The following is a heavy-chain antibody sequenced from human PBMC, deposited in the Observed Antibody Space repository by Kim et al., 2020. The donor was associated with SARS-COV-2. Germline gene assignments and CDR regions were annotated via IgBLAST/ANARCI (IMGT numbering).Heavy chain of an antibody. J-gene: IGHJ6*02. CDR3: ARGGGMVRGVIIIWEIANGMDV. D-gene: IGHD3-10*01. V-gene: IGHV4-31*03. CDR1: GGSISSGGYY. CDR2: IYYSGST. Sequence: SETLSLTCTVSGGSISSGGYYWSWIRQHPGKGLEWIGYIYYSGSTYYNPSLKSRVTISVDTSKNQFSLKLSSVTAADTAVYYCARGGGMVRGVIIIWEIANGMDVWGQGTTVTVSS.